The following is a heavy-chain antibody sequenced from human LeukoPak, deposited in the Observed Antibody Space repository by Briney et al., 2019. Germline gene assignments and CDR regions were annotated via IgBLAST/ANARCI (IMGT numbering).Heavy chain of an antibody. CDR2: INHSGST. D-gene: IGHD2-21*02. Sequence: SETLSLTCAVYGGSFSGYYWSWIRQPPGKGLEWIGEINHSGSTNYNPSLKSRVTISVDTSKNQFSLKLSSVTAADTAVYYCARLPYCGGDCYSPWFDPWGQGTLVTVSS. CDR1: GGSFSGYY. V-gene: IGHV4-34*01. J-gene: IGHJ5*02. CDR3: ARLPYCGGDCYSPWFDP.